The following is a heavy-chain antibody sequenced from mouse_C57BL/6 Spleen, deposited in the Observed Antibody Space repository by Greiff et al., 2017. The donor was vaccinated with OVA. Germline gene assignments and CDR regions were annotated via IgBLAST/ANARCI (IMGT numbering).Heavy chain of an antibody. D-gene: IGHD1-1*01. Sequence: EVHLVESGGGLVKPGGSLKLSCAASGFTFSSYAMSWVRQTPEKRLEWVATISDGGSYTYYPDNVKGRFTISRDNAKNTLYLQMSHLKSEDTAMYYCARGRDYYGISPYYFDYWGQGTTRTVAS. CDR3: ARGRDYYGISPYYFDY. V-gene: IGHV5-4*01. CDR2: ISDGGSYT. J-gene: IGHJ2*01. CDR1: GFTFSSYA.